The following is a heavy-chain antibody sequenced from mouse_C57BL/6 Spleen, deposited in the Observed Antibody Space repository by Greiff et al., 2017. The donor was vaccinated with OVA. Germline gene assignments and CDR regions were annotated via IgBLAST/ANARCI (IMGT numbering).Heavy chain of an antibody. V-gene: IGHV5-9*01. CDR1: GFTFSSYT. Sequence: EVMLVESGGGLVKTGGSLKLSCAASGFTFSSYTMSWVRQTPEKRLEWVATISGGGGNTYYPDSVKGRFTISRDNAKNTLYLQMSSLRSEDTALYYCARQDDYDAWFAYWGQGTLVTVSA. J-gene: IGHJ3*01. CDR2: ISGGGGNT. D-gene: IGHD2-4*01. CDR3: ARQDDYDAWFAY.